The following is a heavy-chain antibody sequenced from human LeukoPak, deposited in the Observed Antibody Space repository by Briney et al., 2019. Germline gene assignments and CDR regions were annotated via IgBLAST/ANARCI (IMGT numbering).Heavy chain of an antibody. CDR1: GFTFSSYA. Sequence: GGSLRLSCAASGFTFSSYAMSWVRQAPGKGLEWVSAISGSGGSTYYADSVKGRFTISRDNSKNTLYLQMNSLSAEDTAVYYCAKYIVVVPAAIKRGYFDYWGQGTLVTVSS. J-gene: IGHJ4*02. CDR3: AKYIVVVPAAIKRGYFDY. CDR2: ISGSGGST. V-gene: IGHV3-23*01. D-gene: IGHD2-2*02.